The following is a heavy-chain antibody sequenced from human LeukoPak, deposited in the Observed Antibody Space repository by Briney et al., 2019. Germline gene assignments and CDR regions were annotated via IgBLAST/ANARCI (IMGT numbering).Heavy chain of an antibody. Sequence: GGFLRLSCAASGFTFSSYAMSWVRQAPGKGLEWVAVIWYDGTKKYYADSVKGRFTISRDNSKNKMYLQMNSLRAEDTAVYYCARDRRWLQSEGLDYWGQGTLVTVSS. D-gene: IGHD5-24*01. V-gene: IGHV3-33*08. CDR3: ARDRRWLQSEGLDY. CDR2: IWYDGTKK. CDR1: GFTFSSYA. J-gene: IGHJ4*02.